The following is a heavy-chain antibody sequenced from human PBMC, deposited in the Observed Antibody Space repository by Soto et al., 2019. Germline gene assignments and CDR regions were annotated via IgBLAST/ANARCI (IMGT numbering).Heavy chain of an antibody. V-gene: IGHV1-2*02. CDR1: GYPFTTYY. CDR3: ATDDYGIFPY. J-gene: IGHJ4*02. D-gene: IGHD3-10*01. CDR2: IDPRSGGT. Sequence: HVQLVQSGTEVKKPGASVRVSCMVSGYPFTTYYIHWVRQARGQGLEWMGWIDPRSGGTVYEQKFQGRVTMTRDTSISTVYMDLSGLTSDDTALYYCATDDYGIFPYWGQGSLVTVSS.